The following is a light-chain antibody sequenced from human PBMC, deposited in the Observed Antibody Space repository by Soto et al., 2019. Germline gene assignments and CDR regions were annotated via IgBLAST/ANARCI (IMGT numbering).Light chain of an antibody. Sequence: DIVMTQSPLSLPVTPGEPASISCRSSQSLLYTNGYNYLDWYLQKAGQSPQLLIYLGSNRASGVTDRFSGSGAGTDFTLKISRVEAEDVGVYYCRQALQGRTYGQGTKVEIK. CDR1: QSLLYTNGYNY. V-gene: IGKV2-28*01. CDR2: LGS. CDR3: RQALQGRT. J-gene: IGKJ1*01.